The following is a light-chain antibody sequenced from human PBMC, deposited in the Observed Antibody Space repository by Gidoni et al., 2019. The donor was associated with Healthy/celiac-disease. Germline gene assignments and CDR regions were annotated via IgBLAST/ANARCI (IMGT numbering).Light chain of an antibody. CDR1: QSISSY. CDR2: AAS. J-gene: IGKJ2*01. CDR3: QQSDSTGYT. V-gene: IGKV1-39*01. Sequence: DIKMTQSPSSLSASVGDRVTITCRASQSISSYLNWYQQKPGKAPKLLIYAASSLQSGVPSRFSGSGSGTDFTLTISSLQPEDFATYYCQQSDSTGYTFGQGTKLEIK.